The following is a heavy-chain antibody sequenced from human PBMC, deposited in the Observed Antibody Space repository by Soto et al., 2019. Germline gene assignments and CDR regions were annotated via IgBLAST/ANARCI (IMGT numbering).Heavy chain of an antibody. CDR1: GFSFSRDS. CDR2: ISGSGGST. J-gene: IGHJ4*02. V-gene: IGHV3-23*01. Sequence: GGSLRLSCVAAGFSFSRDSISWVRQAPGKGREWVSAISGSGGSTYYADSVKGRFTISRDNSKNTLYLQMNSLRAEDTAVYYCAKFAIFSDYWGQGTLVTVS. D-gene: IGHD3-9*01. CDR3: AKFAIFSDY.